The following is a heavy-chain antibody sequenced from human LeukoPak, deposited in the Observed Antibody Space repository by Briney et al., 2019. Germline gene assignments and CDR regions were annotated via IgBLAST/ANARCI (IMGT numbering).Heavy chain of an antibody. CDR3: ARVPSYDSSGYYNDAFDI. CDR1: GFTFSSYW. D-gene: IGHD3-22*01. J-gene: IGHJ3*02. Sequence: GGSLRLSCAASGFTFSSYWMHWVRQAPGKGLVWVSRINSDGSSTSYADSVKGRFTISRDNAKNTLYLQMNSLRAEDTALYYCARVPSYDSSGYYNDAFDIWGQGTMVTVSS. CDR2: INSDGSST. V-gene: IGHV3-74*01.